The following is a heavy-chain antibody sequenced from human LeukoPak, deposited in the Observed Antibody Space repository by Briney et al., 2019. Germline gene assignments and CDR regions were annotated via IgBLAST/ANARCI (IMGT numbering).Heavy chain of an antibody. Sequence: SETLSLTCTVSGGSISSYYWSWIRQPPGKGLEWIGYIYYSGSTNYNPSLKSRVTISVDTSKNQFSLKLSSVTAADTAVYYCARVAYSSSWYLGGAFDIWGQGTMVTASS. CDR3: ARVAYSSSWYLGGAFDI. D-gene: IGHD6-13*01. J-gene: IGHJ3*02. CDR1: GGSISSYY. CDR2: IYYSGST. V-gene: IGHV4-59*01.